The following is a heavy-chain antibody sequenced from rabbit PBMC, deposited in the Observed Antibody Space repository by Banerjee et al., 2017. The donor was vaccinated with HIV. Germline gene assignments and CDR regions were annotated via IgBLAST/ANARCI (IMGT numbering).Heavy chain of an antibody. D-gene: IGHD8-1*01. CDR1: GFSFSSGYW. CDR2: IGAGST. V-gene: IGHV1S40*01. J-gene: IGHJ4*01. CDR3: ARDPNYDDISYYNL. Sequence: QSLEESGGDLVKPGASLTPTCTASGFSFSSGYWICWVRQAPGKGLEWIACIGAGSTYYATWAKGRFTISKTSSTTVTLQMTSLTAADTATYFCARDPNYDDISYYNLWGQGTLVTVS.